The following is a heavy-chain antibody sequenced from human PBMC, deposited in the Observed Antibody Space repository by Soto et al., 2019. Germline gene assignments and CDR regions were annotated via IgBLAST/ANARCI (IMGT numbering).Heavy chain of an antibody. Sequence: EVQLVESGGGMVMPGGSLRLSCAASGFTFSDAWMTWIRQAPGKGLQCVGRIKRKIDGETTDYAAPVKGRFTISRDDSKETLYLKMNGLEVEETALYYCVTDRGGGMDVWGQGSTVTVFS. CDR1: GFTFSDAW. D-gene: IGHD3-10*01. CDR2: IKRKIDGETT. CDR3: VTDRGGGMDV. V-gene: IGHV3-15*01. J-gene: IGHJ6*01.